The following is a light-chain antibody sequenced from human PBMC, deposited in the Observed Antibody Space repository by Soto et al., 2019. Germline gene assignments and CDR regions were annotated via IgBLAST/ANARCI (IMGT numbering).Light chain of an antibody. J-gene: IGKJ5*01. Sequence: EVLLTQSPDTLYVSPGERVTLSCRASQSVSDNLAWYQQKPGQGTRLLVYRASTRTLGIPARFSGSESGTEFTLTSSSLQSEDFAVYYCQQYNTWPITFGQGTRLEIK. CDR1: QSVSDN. CDR3: QQYNTWPIT. V-gene: IGKV3-15*01. CDR2: RAS.